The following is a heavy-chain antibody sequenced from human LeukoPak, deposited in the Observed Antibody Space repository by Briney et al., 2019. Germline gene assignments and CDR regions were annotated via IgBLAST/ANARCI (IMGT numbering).Heavy chain of an antibody. CDR1: GGSISSYY. J-gene: IGHJ4*02. Sequence: SETLSLTCTVSGGSISSYYWSWIRQPPGKGLEWIGYIYYSGSTNYNPSLKSRVTISVDTSKNQFSLKLSSVTAADTAVYYCARAETLTKPFDYWGQGTLVTVSS. CDR3: ARAETLTKPFDY. CDR2: IYYSGST. D-gene: IGHD4-17*01. V-gene: IGHV4-59*01.